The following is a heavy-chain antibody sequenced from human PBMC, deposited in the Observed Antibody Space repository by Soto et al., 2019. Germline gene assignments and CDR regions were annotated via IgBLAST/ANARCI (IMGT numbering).Heavy chain of an antibody. J-gene: IGHJ3*01. CDR1: GSTFSGLA. Sequence: PGGPLNPPGAASGSTFSGLARNWVRQAPGKGLEWVSTVSPGGDVSHYTDSVKGRFTISRDNSRRTLHLQMDSLRAEDAAVYFCVRRAITATTNWGAFDVWGQGTVVTVSS. CDR2: VSPGGDVS. D-gene: IGHD1-20*01. CDR3: VRRAITATTNWGAFDV. V-gene: IGHV3-23*01.